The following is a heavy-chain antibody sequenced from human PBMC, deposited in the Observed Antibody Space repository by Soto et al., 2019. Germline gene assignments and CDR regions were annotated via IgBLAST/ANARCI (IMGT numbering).Heavy chain of an antibody. CDR1: GGSISSYY. Sequence: SETLSLTCTVSGGSISSYYWSWIRQPPGKGLEWIGYIYYSGSTNYNPSLKSRVTISVDTSKNQFSLKLSSVTAADTAVYYCASTIGELGAFDIWGQGTMVTVS. CDR3: ASTIGELGAFDI. D-gene: IGHD3-10*01. V-gene: IGHV4-59*01. J-gene: IGHJ3*02. CDR2: IYYSGST.